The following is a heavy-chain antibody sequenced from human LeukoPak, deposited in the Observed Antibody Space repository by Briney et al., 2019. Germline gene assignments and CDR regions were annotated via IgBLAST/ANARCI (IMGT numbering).Heavy chain of an antibody. J-gene: IGHJ2*01. CDR3: AKDYGSGSPYWYFDL. Sequence: SGGSLRLSCAASGFTFDDYAMHWVRQAPGKGLDWVSGISWNSGSIGYADSVKGRFTISRDNAKNSLYLQMNSLRAEDTALYYCAKDYGSGSPYWYFDLWGRGTLVTVSS. D-gene: IGHD3-10*01. CDR1: GFTFDDYA. CDR2: ISWNSGSI. V-gene: IGHV3-9*01.